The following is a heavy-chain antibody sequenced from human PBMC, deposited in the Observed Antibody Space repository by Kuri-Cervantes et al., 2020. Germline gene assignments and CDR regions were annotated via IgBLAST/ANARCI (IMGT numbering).Heavy chain of an antibody. CDR3: AKDRTSGSYYDV. J-gene: IGHJ6*02. V-gene: IGHV3-9*01. D-gene: IGHD1-26*01. Sequence: SLKISCAASGFTFSSYAMSWVRQAPGKGLEWVSGISWNSGSIGYADSVKGRFTISRDNAKNSLYLQMNSLRAEDTALYYCAKDRTSGSYYDVWGQGTTVTVSS. CDR2: ISWNSGSI. CDR1: GFTFSSYA.